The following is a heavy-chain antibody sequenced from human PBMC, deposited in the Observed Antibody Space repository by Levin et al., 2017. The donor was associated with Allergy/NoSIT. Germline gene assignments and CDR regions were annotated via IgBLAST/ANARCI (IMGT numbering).Heavy chain of an antibody. J-gene: IGHJ5*02. CDR2: FDPEDGET. D-gene: IGHD2-15*01. CDR1: GYTLTELS. CDR3: ATSRYCSGGSCYRTDWFDP. V-gene: IGHV1-24*01. Sequence: GESLKISCKVSGYTLTELSMHWVRQAPGKGLEWMGGFDPEDGETIYAQKFQGRVTMTEDTSTDTAYMELSSLRSEDTAVYYCATSRYCSGGSCYRTDWFDPWGQGTLVTVSS.